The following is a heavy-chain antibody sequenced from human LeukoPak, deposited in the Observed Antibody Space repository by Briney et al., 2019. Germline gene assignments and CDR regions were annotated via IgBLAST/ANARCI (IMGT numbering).Heavy chain of an antibody. CDR2: INPNSGGT. Sequence: GASVKVSCKASGYTFTGYYMHWVRQVPGQGLEWMGWINPNSGGTNYAQKFQGRVTMTRDTSISTAYMELSRLRSDDTAVYYCARGASSGYSGYDPKIYYFDYWGQGTLVTVSS. D-gene: IGHD5-12*01. CDR1: GYTFTGYY. J-gene: IGHJ4*02. V-gene: IGHV1-2*02. CDR3: ARGASSGYSGYDPKIYYFDY.